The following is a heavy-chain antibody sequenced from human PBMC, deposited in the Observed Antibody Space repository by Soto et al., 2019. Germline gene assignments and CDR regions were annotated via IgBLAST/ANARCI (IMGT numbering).Heavy chain of an antibody. Sequence: PGESLKISCKGSGYSFTSYWIGWVRQMPGKGLEWMGIIYPGDSDTRYSPSFQGQVTISADKSISTAYLQWSSLKASETAMYYCARHYASRRDTAMVTPYYYYGMDVWGQGTTVTVSS. D-gene: IGHD5-18*01. J-gene: IGHJ6*02. CDR2: IYPGDSDT. CDR3: ARHYASRRDTAMVTPYYYYGMDV. CDR1: GYSFTSYW. V-gene: IGHV5-51*01.